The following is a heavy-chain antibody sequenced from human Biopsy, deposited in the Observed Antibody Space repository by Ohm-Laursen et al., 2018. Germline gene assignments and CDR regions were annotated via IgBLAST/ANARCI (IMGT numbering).Heavy chain of an antibody. CDR1: GGPFSSYY. CDR2: IYNTERT. CDR3: AIDRVPRRGVMPVYYYGMDV. Sequence: SDTLSLTWTVSGGPFSSYYWNWIRQPPGKGLEWIGYIYNTERTNYNPSLKSRVTISLDTSKNQFSLELSSVIPSDTAVYYCAIDRVPRRGVMPVYYYGMDVWGQGSTVTVSS. V-gene: IGHV4-59*01. D-gene: IGHD2-21*01. J-gene: IGHJ6*02.